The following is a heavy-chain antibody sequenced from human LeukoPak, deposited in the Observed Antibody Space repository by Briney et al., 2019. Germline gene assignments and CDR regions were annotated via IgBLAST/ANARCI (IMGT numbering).Heavy chain of an antibody. CDR3: ARHMVRGVIAWFDP. V-gene: IGHV3-48*01. D-gene: IGHD3-10*01. CDR2: ISSSSSTI. CDR1: GFTFSSYS. J-gene: IGHJ5*02. Sequence: GGSLRLSCAASGFTFSSYSMNWVRQAPGKGLEWVSYISSSSSTIYYADSVKGRFTISRDNAKNSLYLQMNSLRAEDTAVYYCARHMVRGVIAWFDPWGQGTLVTVSS.